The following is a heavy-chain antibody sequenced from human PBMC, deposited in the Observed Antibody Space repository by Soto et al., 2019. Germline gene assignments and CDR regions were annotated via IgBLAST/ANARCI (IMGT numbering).Heavy chain of an antibody. CDR1: GFTFSSYG. D-gene: IGHD2-21*02. CDR2: ISYDGSNK. Sequence: GGSLRLSCAASGFTFSSYGMHWVRQAPGKGLEWVAVISYDGSNKYYADSVKSRFTISRDNSKNTLYLQMNSLRAEDTAVYYCAKDLLNIVVVTPTPRCYGMDVWGQGTTVTVSS. J-gene: IGHJ6*02. CDR3: AKDLLNIVVVTPTPRCYGMDV. V-gene: IGHV3-30*18.